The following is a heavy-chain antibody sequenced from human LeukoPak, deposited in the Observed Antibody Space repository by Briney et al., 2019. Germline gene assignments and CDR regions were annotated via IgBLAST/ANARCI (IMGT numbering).Heavy chain of an antibody. D-gene: IGHD4-17*01. CDR2: IKSKTDGGTT. Sequence: GGSLRLSCAASGFTFSNAWMSWVRQAPGKGLEWVGRIKSKTDGGTTDYAAPVEGRFTISRDESKNTLYLQMNSLKTEGTAVYYCTTDPVDYVHEYYFDYWGQGTLVTVSS. CDR3: TTDPVDYVHEYYFDY. J-gene: IGHJ4*02. V-gene: IGHV3-15*01. CDR1: GFTFSNAW.